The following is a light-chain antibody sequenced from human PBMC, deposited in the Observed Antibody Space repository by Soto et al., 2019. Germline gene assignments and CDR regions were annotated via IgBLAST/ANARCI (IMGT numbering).Light chain of an antibody. CDR3: CSYTTSNTSQIV. CDR1: SSDVGGYNY. CDR2: DVS. Sequence: QSALTQPASVSGSPGHSITISCTGTSSDVGGYNYVSWYQQHPGKAPKFMIYDVSNRPSGVSTRFYGSKCGNTASLTICGLQAEDEDDYYCCSYTTSNTSQIVFGTGTKLT. V-gene: IGLV2-14*01. J-gene: IGLJ1*01.